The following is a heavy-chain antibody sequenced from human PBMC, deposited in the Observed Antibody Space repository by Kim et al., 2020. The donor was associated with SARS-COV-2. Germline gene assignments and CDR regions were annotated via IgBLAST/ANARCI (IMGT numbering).Heavy chain of an antibody. CDR3: AKDREGSGWETAFDY. Sequence: GGSLRLSCAASGFTFSSYAMSWVRQAPGKGLEWVSAISGSGGSTYYADSVKGRFTISRDNSKNTLYLQMNSLRAEDTAVYYCAKDREGSGWETAFDYWGQGTLVTVSS. CDR2: ISGSGGST. V-gene: IGHV3-23*01. J-gene: IGHJ4*02. D-gene: IGHD6-19*01. CDR1: GFTFSSYA.